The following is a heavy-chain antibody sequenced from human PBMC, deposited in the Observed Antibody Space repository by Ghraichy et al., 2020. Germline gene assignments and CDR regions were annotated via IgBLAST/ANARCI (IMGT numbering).Heavy chain of an antibody. CDR1: GGPIVSVSYY. Sequence: SETLSLTCTVSGGPIVSVSYYWGWIRQPPGKGLEYIGSIYYSGSNYYSPSLSSRVTISADTSKSRFSLKLRSVTAADTAVYYCASLQRVAARPSVFDYWGQGSLVTVSP. D-gene: IGHD2-15*01. CDR3: ASLQRVAARPSVFDY. J-gene: IGHJ4*02. CDR2: IYYSGSN. V-gene: IGHV4-39*01.